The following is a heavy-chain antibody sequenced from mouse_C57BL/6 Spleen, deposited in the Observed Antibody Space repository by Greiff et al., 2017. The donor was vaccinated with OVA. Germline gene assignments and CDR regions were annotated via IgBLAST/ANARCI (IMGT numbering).Heavy chain of an antibody. V-gene: IGHV1-19*01. J-gene: IGHJ2*01. CDR1: GYTFTDYY. D-gene: IGHD4-1*01. Sequence: VQLKQSGPVLVKPGASVKMSCKASGYTFTDYYMNWVKQSHGKSLEWIGVINPYNGGTSYNQKFKGKATLTVDKSSSTAYMELNSLTSEDSAVYDCARRSWALYYFDYWGQGTTLTVSS. CDR3: ARRSWALYYFDY. CDR2: INPYNGGT.